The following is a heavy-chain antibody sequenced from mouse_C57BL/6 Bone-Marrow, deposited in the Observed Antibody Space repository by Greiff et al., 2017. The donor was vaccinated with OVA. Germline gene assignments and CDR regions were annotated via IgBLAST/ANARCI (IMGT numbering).Heavy chain of an antibody. Sequence: QVQLQQPGAELVKPGASVKLSCKASGYTFTSYWMHWVKQRPGQGLEWTGMIHPNSGSTNYNEKFKSKATLTVDKSSSTAYMQLSSLTSEDSAVYYCARSDGYDRAWFAYWGQGTLVTVSA. CDR1: GYTFTSYW. CDR2: IHPNSGST. V-gene: IGHV1-64*01. CDR3: ARSDGYDRAWFAY. D-gene: IGHD2-2*01. J-gene: IGHJ3*01.